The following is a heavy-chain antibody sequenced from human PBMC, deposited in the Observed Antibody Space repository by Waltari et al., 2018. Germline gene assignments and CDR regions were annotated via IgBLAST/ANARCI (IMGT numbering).Heavy chain of an antibody. CDR1: GGSISSGDYY. CDR2: IYYSGST. CDR3: ARDAVGYCSGGSCYKGMDV. V-gene: IGHV4-30-4*08. J-gene: IGHJ6*02. D-gene: IGHD2-15*01. Sequence: QVQLQESGPGLVKPSQTLSLTCTVSGGSISSGDYYWSWIRQPPGTGLEWIGYIYYSGSTYYNPSLKSRVTISVDTSKNQFSLKLSSVTAADTAVYYCARDAVGYCSGGSCYKGMDVWGQGTTVTVSS.